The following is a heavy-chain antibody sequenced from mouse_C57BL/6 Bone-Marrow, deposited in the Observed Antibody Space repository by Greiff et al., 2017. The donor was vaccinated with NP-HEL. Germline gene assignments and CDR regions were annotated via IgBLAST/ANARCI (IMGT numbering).Heavy chain of an antibody. CDR1: GFTFSSYG. D-gene: IGHD2-5*01. CDR2: ISSGGSYT. J-gene: IGHJ4*01. CDR3: ARGKTTIVTTRAMDY. Sequence: EVNLVESGGDLVKPGGSLKLSCAASGFTFSSYGMSWVRQTPDKRLEWVATISSGGSYTYYPDSVKGRFTISRDNAKNTLYLQMSSLKSEDTAMYYCARGKTTIVTTRAMDYWGQGTSVTVSS. V-gene: IGHV5-6*01.